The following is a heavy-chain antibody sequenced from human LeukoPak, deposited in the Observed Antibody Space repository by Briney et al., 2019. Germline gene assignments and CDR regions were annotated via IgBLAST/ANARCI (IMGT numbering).Heavy chain of an antibody. CDR1: GFTFDDYA. D-gene: IGHD3-3*01. Sequence: GGSLRLSCAASGFTFDDYAMHWVRQAPGKGLEWVSGISWNSGSIGYADSVKGRFTISRDNAKNSLYLQMNSLRVEDTAVYYCTSKAPLYDFWSSYYFYWGQGTLVTVSS. CDR2: ISWNSGSI. V-gene: IGHV3-9*01. CDR3: TSKAPLYDFWSSYYFY. J-gene: IGHJ4*02.